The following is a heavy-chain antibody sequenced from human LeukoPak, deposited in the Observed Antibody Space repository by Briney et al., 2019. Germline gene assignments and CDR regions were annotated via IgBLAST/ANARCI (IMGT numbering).Heavy chain of an antibody. CDR1: GFNLNNYA. D-gene: IGHD2-21*01. CDR2: VTGPGDTT. V-gene: IGHV3-23*01. J-gene: IGHJ4*02. Sequence: GGSLRLSCAASGFNLNNYAMNWVRQAPGKGLEWAAAVTGPGDTTYYADSVKGRFIISRDSFKDILYLQMNRLGAEDTALYYCAKGAAIDHWGQGTLVTVSS. CDR3: AKGAAIDH.